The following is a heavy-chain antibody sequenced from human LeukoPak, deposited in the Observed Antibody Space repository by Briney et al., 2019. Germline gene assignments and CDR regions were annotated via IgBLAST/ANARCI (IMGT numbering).Heavy chain of an antibody. V-gene: IGHV3-30*18. J-gene: IGHJ4*02. D-gene: IGHD1-26*01. Sequence: GGSLRLSCAASGFTFSSYGMHWVRQAPGKGLEWVAVISYDGSNKYYADSVKGRFTISRDNSKNTLYLQMNSLRAEDTAVYYCAKDPGEWELLYYFGYWGQGTLVTVSS. CDR2: ISYDGSNK. CDR1: GFTFSSYG. CDR3: AKDPGEWELLYYFGY.